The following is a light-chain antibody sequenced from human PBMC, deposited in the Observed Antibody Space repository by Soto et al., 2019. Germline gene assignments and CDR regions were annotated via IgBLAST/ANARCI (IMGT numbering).Light chain of an antibody. CDR1: SSDVGGYNF. CDR3: SSYAGSNTVV. V-gene: IGLV2-14*01. Sequence: QSALTQPASVSGSPGQSITISCTGTSSDVGGYNFVSWYQQRPGQAPKLIIYEVSNRPSGVSNRFSGSKSGNTASLTISGLQAEDEAEYYCSSYAGSNTVVFGEGTKLTVL. CDR2: EVS. J-gene: IGLJ2*01.